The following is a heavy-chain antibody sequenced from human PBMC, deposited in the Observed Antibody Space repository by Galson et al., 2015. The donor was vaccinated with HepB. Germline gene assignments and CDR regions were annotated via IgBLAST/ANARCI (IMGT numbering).Heavy chain of an antibody. Sequence: ETLSLTCSVSGGSISSDYWSWIRQPAGKALEWIGRIYKSGSTNYNPSLQSRVTVSVDTSKNQLSLKLNSVTAADTAVYYCARGNYQLLYFFEYWGQGILVTVSS. CDR1: GGSISSDY. CDR3: ARGNYQLLYFFEY. V-gene: IGHV4-4*07. D-gene: IGHD2-2*01. CDR2: IYKSGST. J-gene: IGHJ4*02.